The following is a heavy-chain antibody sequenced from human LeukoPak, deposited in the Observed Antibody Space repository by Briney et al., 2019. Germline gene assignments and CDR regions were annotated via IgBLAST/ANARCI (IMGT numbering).Heavy chain of an antibody. V-gene: IGHV4-59*12. CDR3: AREVYSGSYYRNPKFDY. J-gene: IGHJ4*02. Sequence: PSETLSLTCTVSGGSISSYYWSWIRQPPGKGLEWIGYIYYSGSTNYNPSLKSRVTMSVDTSKNQFSLKLSSVTAADTAMYYCAREVYSGSYYRNPKFDYWGQGTLVTVSS. CDR2: IYYSGST. CDR1: GGSISSYY. D-gene: IGHD1-26*01.